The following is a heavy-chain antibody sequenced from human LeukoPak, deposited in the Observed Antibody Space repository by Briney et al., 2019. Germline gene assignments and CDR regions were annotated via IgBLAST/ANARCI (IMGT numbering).Heavy chain of an antibody. CDR2: ISGSGGST. D-gene: IGHD6-13*01. V-gene: IGHV3-23*01. CDR1: GFTFSSYA. CDR3: AKRHSSSWCFDY. J-gene: IGHJ4*02. Sequence: GGSLRLSCAASGFTFSSYAMSWVRQAPGKGLEWVSAISGSGGSTYYADSAKGRFTISRDNSKNTLYLQMNSLRAEDTAVYYCAKRHSSSWCFDYWGQGTLVTVSS.